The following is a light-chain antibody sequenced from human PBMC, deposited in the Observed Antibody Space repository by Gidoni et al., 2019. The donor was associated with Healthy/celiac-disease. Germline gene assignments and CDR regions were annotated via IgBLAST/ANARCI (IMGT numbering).Light chain of an antibody. V-gene: IGKV3-20*01. Sequence: EIVLTQSPGTLSLSPGERATLSCRARQSVRSCYLAWYQQKPGQAPRLLSYGASSRATGIPVRFLCSGSGTDFTLTISRLEPEDFAVYYCQQYGSSPRTFGQXTKVEIK. J-gene: IGKJ1*01. CDR1: QSVRSCY. CDR2: GAS. CDR3: QQYGSSPRT.